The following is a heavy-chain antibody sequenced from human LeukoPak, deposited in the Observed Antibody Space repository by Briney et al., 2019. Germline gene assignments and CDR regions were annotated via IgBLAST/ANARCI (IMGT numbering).Heavy chain of an antibody. D-gene: IGHD2-2*01. CDR2: ISSDGSNK. CDR1: GFTFSSYA. Sequence: GGSLRLSCAASGFTFSSYAMHWVRQAPGKGLEWVAVISSDGSNKYYADSVKGRFAIYRANSKNTLYLQMNSLRAEDTAVYYCARDRIVVVPAATFDYWGQGTLVTVSS. V-gene: IGHV3-30*09. J-gene: IGHJ4*02. CDR3: ARDRIVVVPAATFDY.